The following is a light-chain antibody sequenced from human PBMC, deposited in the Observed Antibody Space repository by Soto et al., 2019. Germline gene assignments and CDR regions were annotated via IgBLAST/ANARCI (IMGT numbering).Light chain of an antibody. J-gene: IGKJ4*01. CDR2: WAS. Sequence: DIVMTQSPDSLAVSLGQRATINCKSSQTILYSSNNKNHLAWYQQKPGQPPKVLIYWASIRESGVTERFSGSGSGTDFTLTINNLHVEDVAVYYCQQFYSNPPTFGGGTKVEI. CDR3: QQFYSNPPT. CDR1: QTILYSSNNKNH. V-gene: IGKV4-1*01.